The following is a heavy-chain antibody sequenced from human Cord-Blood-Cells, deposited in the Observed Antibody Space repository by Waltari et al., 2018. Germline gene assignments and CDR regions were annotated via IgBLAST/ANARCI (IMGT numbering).Heavy chain of an antibody. J-gene: IGHJ3*02. D-gene: IGHD5-18*01. CDR3: ARDKRRGYSYSDAFDI. CDR1: GYTFTSYY. V-gene: IGHV1-46*01. CDR2: IHRSGGRT. Sequence: QVQLVQSGAAVKKPGASVKVSCKASGYTFTSYYMHSVRQAPGQGLEWMGIIHRSGGRTSDAQKFQGRVTMTRDTSTSTVYMELSSLRSEDTAVYYCARDKRRGYSYSDAFDIWGQGTMVTVSS.